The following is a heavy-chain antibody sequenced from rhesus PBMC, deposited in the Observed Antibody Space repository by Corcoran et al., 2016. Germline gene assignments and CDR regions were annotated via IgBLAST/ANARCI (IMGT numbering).Heavy chain of an antibody. V-gene: IGHV4-122*02. CDR2: ITYSGST. D-gene: IGHD2-2*01. CDR1: GGSISSGYYS. Sequence: QVQLQESGPGLVKPSETLSLTCAVSGGSISSGYYSWSWIRQPPGQGLEWIGYITYSGSTSYNPSLKSRVTISRDTSKNQFSLKLSSVTAADTAVYYCARDAYCTSTTCYGFDYWGQGVLVTVSS. J-gene: IGHJ4*01. CDR3: ARDAYCTSTTCYGFDY.